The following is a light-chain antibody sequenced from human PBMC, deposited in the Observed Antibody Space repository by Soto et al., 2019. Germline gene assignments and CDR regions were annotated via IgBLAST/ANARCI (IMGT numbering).Light chain of an antibody. CDR2: DAS. Sequence: EVVLTQSPATLSLYPGESSTLSCSSSQSVTTYLAWYQHKPGQAPRLLIYDASSRATGIPARFSGSGSGTDFTLTISSLEPEDFAIYYCQQRSNWPPTWTFGQGTKVDI. CDR3: QQRSNWPPTWT. J-gene: IGKJ1*01. CDR1: QSVTTY. V-gene: IGKV3-11*01.